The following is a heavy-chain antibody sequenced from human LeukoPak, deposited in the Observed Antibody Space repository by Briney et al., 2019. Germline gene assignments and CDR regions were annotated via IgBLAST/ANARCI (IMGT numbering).Heavy chain of an antibody. CDR2: IRYDGSNK. J-gene: IGHJ4*02. CDR3: AKEGYCSGGSCYTHFDY. D-gene: IGHD2-15*01. V-gene: IGHV3-30*02. Sequence: GGSLRLSCAASGFTFSSYGMHWVRQAPGKGLEWVAFIRYDGSNKYYADSVKGRFTISRDNSKNTLYLQMNSLRAEDTAVYYCAKEGYCSGGSCYTHFDYWGQGTLVTVSS. CDR1: GFTFSSYG.